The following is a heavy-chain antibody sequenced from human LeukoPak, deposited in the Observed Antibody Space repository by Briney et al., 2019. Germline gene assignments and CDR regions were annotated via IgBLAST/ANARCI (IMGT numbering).Heavy chain of an antibody. V-gene: IGHV3-23*01. D-gene: IGHD6-13*01. CDR1: GFTFSSYA. CDR3: ARGASAAGWGEFDY. J-gene: IGHJ4*02. Sequence: PGGSLRLPCAASGFTFSSYAMSWVRQAPGKGLEWVSLISGSGGSAYFADSVRGRFTISRENSKNTLYLQMNSLRAEDTAVYYCARGASAAGWGEFDYWGQGTLVTVSS. CDR2: ISGSGGSA.